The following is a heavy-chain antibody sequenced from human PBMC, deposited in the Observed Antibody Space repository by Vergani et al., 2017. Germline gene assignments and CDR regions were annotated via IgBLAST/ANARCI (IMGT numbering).Heavy chain of an antibody. D-gene: IGHD3-22*01. CDR1: GVTFSSYA. Sequence: QVQLVHSGAEVKKPGSSVKVSCKSSGVTFSSYAISWVLQAPGQGLEWMGGIIPIFGTANYAQKFQGRVTITADESTSTAYMELSSLRSEDTDVYYCARAGTYYYDGSRGYYFDYWGQGTLVTVSS. CDR2: IIPIFGTA. V-gene: IGHV1-69*01. CDR3: ARAGTYYYDGSRGYYFDY. J-gene: IGHJ4*02.